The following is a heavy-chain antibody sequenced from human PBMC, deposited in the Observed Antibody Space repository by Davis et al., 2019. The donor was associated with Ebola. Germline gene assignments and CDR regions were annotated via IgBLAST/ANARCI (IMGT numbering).Heavy chain of an antibody. V-gene: IGHV3-74*01. D-gene: IGHD2-15*01. Sequence: PGGSLRLSCAASGFTFSSSWMHWVRQAPGKGLVWVSRIKTDGSETTHADSVKGRFTISRDNAKSSLYLQMNSLRAEDTAVFYCVRGGSATAYWGQGTPVTVSS. J-gene: IGHJ1*01. CDR2: IKTDGSET. CDR1: GFTFSSSW. CDR3: VRGGSATAY.